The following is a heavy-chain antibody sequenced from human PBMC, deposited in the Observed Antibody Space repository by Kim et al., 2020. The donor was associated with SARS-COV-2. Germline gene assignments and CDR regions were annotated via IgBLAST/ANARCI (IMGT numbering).Heavy chain of an antibody. CDR3: ARRFCSGGGGYYDY. CDR2: INSDGSST. D-gene: IGHD2-15*01. CDR1: GFTFSNFW. V-gene: IGHV3-74*01. Sequence: GGSLRLSCAVSGFTFSNFWMHWVRQVPGKGLMWVSRINSDGSSTIYADSVKCRFTISRDNAKNTLYVQMNSLRAEDTALYYCARRFCSGGGGYYDYWGQGTLVTVSS. J-gene: IGHJ4*02.